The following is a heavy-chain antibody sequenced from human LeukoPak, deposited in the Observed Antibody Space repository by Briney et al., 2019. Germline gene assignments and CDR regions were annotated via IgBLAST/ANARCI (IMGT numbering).Heavy chain of an antibody. CDR3: AQGDGYYYFDY. Sequence: GGSLRLSCAASGFTFNNYAMNWVRQAPGKGLEWVSSISGSGSNTYYADSVKGRFTISRDNSKNTLYLQMNSLRAEDTAVYYCAQGDGYYYFDYWGQGTLVTVSS. CDR2: ISGSGSNT. V-gene: IGHV3-23*01. CDR1: GFTFNNYA. J-gene: IGHJ4*02. D-gene: IGHD5-24*01.